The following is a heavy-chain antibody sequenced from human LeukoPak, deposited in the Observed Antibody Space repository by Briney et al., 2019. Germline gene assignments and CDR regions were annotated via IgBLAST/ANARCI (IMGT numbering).Heavy chain of an antibody. V-gene: IGHV6-1*01. J-gene: IGHJ3*02. CDR3: ARDLVVAGGRNAFDI. Sequence: SQTLSLTCVISGDSVSSNIAAWTWIRQSPSGGLECLGRTYYRSRWFYEYAVYVKGRITINLDTSKNQLSLAMNSVIPEDTAVYYCARDLVVAGGRNAFDIWAKGQWPPSLQ. D-gene: IGHD3-10*01. CDR2: TYYRSRWFY. CDR1: GDSVSSNIAA.